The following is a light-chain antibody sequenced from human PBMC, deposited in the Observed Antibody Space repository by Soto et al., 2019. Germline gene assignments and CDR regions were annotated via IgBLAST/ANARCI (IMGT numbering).Light chain of an antibody. CDR1: FSDVGGYDY. Sequence: QSVLTQPASVSGSPGQSIAISCTGTFSDVGGYDYVSWYQQHPDKAPKLMMYEVTKRPSGVSHRFSGSKSGNTASLTISGLQTEDEADYYCSSHTSGSTRVFGSGTKLTVL. CDR2: EVT. J-gene: IGLJ1*01. V-gene: IGLV2-14*01. CDR3: SSHTSGSTRV.